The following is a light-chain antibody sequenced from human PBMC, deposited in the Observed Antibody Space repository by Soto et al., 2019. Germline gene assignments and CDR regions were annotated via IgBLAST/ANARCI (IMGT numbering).Light chain of an antibody. CDR1: QGVSSN. Sequence: EIVMTQPPATLSVSPGERADLSSRASQGVSSNLAWYQQKPGQAPRLLIYGASTRATGIPARFSGSGSGTEFTLTISSLQSEDFAVYYCQQYNNWPLTFGQGTRLEIK. CDR3: QQYNNWPLT. V-gene: IGKV3-15*01. J-gene: IGKJ5*01. CDR2: GAS.